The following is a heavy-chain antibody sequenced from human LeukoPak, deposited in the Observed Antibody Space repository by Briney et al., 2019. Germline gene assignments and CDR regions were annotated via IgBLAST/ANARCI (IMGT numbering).Heavy chain of an antibody. V-gene: IGHV4-59*08. CDR2: IYYSGST. D-gene: IGHD6-19*01. J-gene: IGHJ4*02. Sequence: PSETLSLTCAVYGGSFSGYYWSWIRQPPGKGLEWIGYIYYSGSTNYNPSLKSRVTISVDTSKNQFSLKLSSVTAADTAVYYCARCPSSSGWCPFDYWGQGTLVTVSS. CDR1: GGSFSGYY. CDR3: ARCPSSSGWCPFDY.